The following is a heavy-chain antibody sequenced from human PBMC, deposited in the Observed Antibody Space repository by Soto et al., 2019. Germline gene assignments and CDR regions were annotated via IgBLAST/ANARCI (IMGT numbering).Heavy chain of an antibody. CDR3: AKALITMVRGVLDY. CDR1: GFTFSSYG. V-gene: IGHV3-30*18. D-gene: IGHD3-10*01. Sequence: PGGSLRLSCAASGFTFSSYGMHWVRQAPGKGLEWVAVISYDGSNKYYADSVKGRFTISRDNSKNTLYLQMNSLRAEDTAVYYCAKALITMVRGVLDYWGQGTLVTVSS. CDR2: ISYDGSNK. J-gene: IGHJ4*02.